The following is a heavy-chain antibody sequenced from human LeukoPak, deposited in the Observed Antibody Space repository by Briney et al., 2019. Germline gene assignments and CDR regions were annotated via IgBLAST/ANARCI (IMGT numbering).Heavy chain of an antibody. CDR1: GYTFHSHD. D-gene: IGHD1-1*01. Sequence: GASVKVSCKASGYTFHSHDINWVRQATGRGREWMGWMNPYSGNTGYAQKFQGRVTMTRDTSINTAYLEFYSLRSEDTAVYYCARGYSPTLRTTGNDYWGQGTLVTVSS. V-gene: IGHV1-8*01. J-gene: IGHJ4*02. CDR3: ARGYSPTLRTTGNDY. CDR2: MNPYSGNT.